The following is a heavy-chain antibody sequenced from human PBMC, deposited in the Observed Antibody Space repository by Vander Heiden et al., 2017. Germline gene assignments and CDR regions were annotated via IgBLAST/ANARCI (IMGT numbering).Heavy chain of an antibody. D-gene: IGHD2-2*02. Sequence: QVQLQQWGAGLLKPSETLSLTCAVYGGSFSGYYWSGIRQPPGKGLEWIGEINHSGSTNYNPSLKSRVTISVDTSKNQFSLKLSSVTAADTAVYYCAIKRYCSSTSCYRGVSSWFDPWGQGTLVTVSS. CDR1: GGSFSGYY. CDR2: INHSGST. CDR3: AIKRYCSSTSCYRGVSSWFDP. V-gene: IGHV4-34*01. J-gene: IGHJ5*02.